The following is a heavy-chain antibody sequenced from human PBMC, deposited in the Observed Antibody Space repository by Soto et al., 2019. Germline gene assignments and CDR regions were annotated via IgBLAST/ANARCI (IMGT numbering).Heavy chain of an antibody. V-gene: IGHV4-34*01. D-gene: IGHD4-4*01. CDR2: INHSGST. CDR3: ARGRVYSNPYYYYYGMDV. Sequence: ASETLSLTCAVYGGSFSGYYWSWIRQPPGKGLEWIGEINHSGSTNYNPSLKSRVTISVDTSKNQFSLKLSSVTAADTAVYYCARGRVYSNPYYYYYGMDVWGQGTTVTVSS. CDR1: GGSFSGYY. J-gene: IGHJ6*02.